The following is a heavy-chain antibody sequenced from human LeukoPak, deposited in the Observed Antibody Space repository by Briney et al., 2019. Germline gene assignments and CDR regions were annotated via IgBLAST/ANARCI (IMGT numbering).Heavy chain of an antibody. CDR3: ATSPVTGMICFDY. D-gene: IGHD6-19*01. CDR1: GFTVSNYY. V-gene: IGHV3-66*01. J-gene: IGHJ4*02. CDR2: IYSGGDT. Sequence: GGSLRLSCAASGFTVSNYYMSWVRQAPGKGLEWVSVIYSGGDTYYADSVKGRFTISRDNSKNTLYLQMNNLRAEDTAVYYCATSPVTGMICFDYWVQGTLVTVSS.